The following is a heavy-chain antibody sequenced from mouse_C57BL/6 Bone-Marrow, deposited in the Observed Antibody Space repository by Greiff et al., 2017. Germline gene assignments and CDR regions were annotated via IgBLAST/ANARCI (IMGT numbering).Heavy chain of an antibody. CDR3: ERGGTTVDWYFDV. CDR2: IDPSDSYT. J-gene: IGHJ1*03. Sequence: QVQLQQPGAELVMPGASVKLSCKASGYTFTSYWMHWVKQRPGQGLEWIGEIDPSDSYTNYNQKFKGKSTLTVDKSSSTAYMQLSSLTSEDSAVYYCERGGTTVDWYFDVWGTGTTVTVSS. D-gene: IGHD1-1*01. V-gene: IGHV1-69*01. CDR1: GYTFTSYW.